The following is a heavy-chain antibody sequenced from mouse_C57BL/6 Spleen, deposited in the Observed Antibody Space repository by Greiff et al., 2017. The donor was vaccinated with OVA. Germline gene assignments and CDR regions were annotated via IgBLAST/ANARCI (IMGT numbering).Heavy chain of an antibody. CDR1: GFTFSSYA. V-gene: IGHV5-9-1*02. Sequence: EVKLVESGEGLVKPGGSLKLSCAASGFTFSSYAMSWVRQTPEKRLEWVAYISSGGDYIYYADTVKGRFTISRDNARNTLYLQMSSLKSEDTAMYYCTRGYYGSSLDYWGQGTTLTVSS. CDR2: ISSGGDYI. J-gene: IGHJ2*01. CDR3: TRGYYGSSLDY. D-gene: IGHD1-1*01.